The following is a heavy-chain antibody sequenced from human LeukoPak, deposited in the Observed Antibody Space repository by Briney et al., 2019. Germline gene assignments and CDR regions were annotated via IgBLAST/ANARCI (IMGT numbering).Heavy chain of an antibody. CDR1: GYTFTSYA. J-gene: IGHJ2*01. V-gene: IGHV1-2*02. D-gene: IGHD6-13*01. CDR2: ITPSGGT. CDR3: AKDRIATTGSSWYFDL. Sequence: GASVKVSCKASGYTFTSYAMHWVRQAPGQGLEWMGWITPSGGTNYPQKFQGRVTMTRDTYISTGYMELSSLRSDDTAVYYCAKDRIATTGSSWYFDLWGRGTLVTVSS.